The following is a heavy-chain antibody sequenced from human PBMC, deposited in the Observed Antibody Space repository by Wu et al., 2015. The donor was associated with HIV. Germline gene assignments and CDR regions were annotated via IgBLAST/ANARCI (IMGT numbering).Heavy chain of an antibody. V-gene: IGHV1-18*01. Sequence: QIQLVQSGAEVKKPGASVKVSCKTSGYTFTSYGISWVRQAPGQGLEWMGWISPYNGNTNYAQKFKGRVTMTSDKYTRTAYLELRSLRSDATALYYCARGDYSSTSYYYYYMDVWGEGTTVTVSS. CDR3: ARGDYSSTSYYYYYMDV. J-gene: IGHJ6*03. D-gene: IGHD2-2*01. CDR2: ISPYNGNT. CDR1: GYTFTSYG.